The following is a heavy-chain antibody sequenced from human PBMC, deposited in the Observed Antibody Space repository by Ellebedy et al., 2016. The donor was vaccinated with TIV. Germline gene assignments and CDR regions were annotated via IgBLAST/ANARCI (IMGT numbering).Heavy chain of an antibody. CDR2: IYHTGDT. J-gene: IGHJ4*02. CDR1: GDSFSSDSSY. D-gene: IGHD2-15*01. CDR3: ARGGWSMAY. V-gene: IGHV4-61*01. Sequence: SETLSLXCTVSGDSFSSDSSYWSWIRQSAGRGLEWFGYIYHTGDTYYNPSLKSRVTMSVDTSKNQFSLKLNSVTAADTAVYFCARGGWSMAYWGQGTLVTVSS.